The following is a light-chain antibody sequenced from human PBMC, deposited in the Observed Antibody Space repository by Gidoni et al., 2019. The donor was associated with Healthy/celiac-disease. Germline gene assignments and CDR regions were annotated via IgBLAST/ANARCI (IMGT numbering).Light chain of an antibody. CDR1: QGISSY. CDR2: AAC. J-gene: IGKJ1*01. V-gene: IGKV1-8*01. CDR3: QQYYSYPRT. Sequence: AIRLTQSPSSLSASTGDRVTITCRASQGISSYLAWYQQKLGKAPKLLIYAACTLQSGVPSRFSGSGSGTDFTLTISCLQSEDFATYYCQQYYSYPRTFGQGTKVEIK.